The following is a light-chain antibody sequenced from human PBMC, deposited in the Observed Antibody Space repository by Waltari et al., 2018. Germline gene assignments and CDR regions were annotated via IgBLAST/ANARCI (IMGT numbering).Light chain of an antibody. Sequence: QSALTQPASVSGFPGQSITISCTGTSSDVGSYNFVSWYQHHPGKAPKLIIYEVTKRPLGVSERFSGSKSDNTASLTISGLQAEYEADYYCFSYAGSSTFKFGGGTMLTVL. CDR1: SSDVGSYNF. V-gene: IGLV2-23*02. J-gene: IGLJ2*01. CDR2: EVT. CDR3: FSYAGSSTFK.